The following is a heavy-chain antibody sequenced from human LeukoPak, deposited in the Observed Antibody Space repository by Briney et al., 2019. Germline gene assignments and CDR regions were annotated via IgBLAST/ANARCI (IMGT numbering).Heavy chain of an antibody. CDR3: ARGGYLLGRRNWFDP. J-gene: IGHJ5*02. D-gene: IGHD3-22*01. CDR2: IYTSGST. Sequence: SETLSLTCTVSGGSISSGSYYWSWIRQPAGKGLEWIGRIYTSGSTNYNPSLKSRVTISVDTSKNQFSLKLSSVTAADTAVYYCARGGYLLGRRNWFDPWGQGTLVTVSS. V-gene: IGHV4-61*02. CDR1: GGSISSGSYY.